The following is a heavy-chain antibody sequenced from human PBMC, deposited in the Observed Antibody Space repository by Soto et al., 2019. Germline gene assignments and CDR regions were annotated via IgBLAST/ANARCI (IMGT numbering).Heavy chain of an antibody. V-gene: IGHV4-30-4*01. J-gene: IGHJ4*02. Sequence: SETLSLTCTFSCGSIISGDYYWSWIRQPPGKGLEWIGYIYYTGSTYYNPSLKSRLTISVDTSKNQFSLKLTSVTAADTAVYFCARYQKGPFDYWGQGTLVTVSS. CDR3: ARYQKGPFDY. D-gene: IGHD2-2*01. CDR2: IYYTGST. CDR1: CGSIISGDYY.